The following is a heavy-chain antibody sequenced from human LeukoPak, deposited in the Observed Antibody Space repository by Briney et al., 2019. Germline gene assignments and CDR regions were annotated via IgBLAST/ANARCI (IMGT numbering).Heavy chain of an antibody. CDR2: ISASTSTI. D-gene: IGHD6-13*01. J-gene: IGHJ6*02. Sequence: GGSLRLSCAASGFTFSNYWMSWVRQAPGKGLEWVSYISASTSTIYYADSVKGRFTISRDNSKNTLYLQMNSLRAEDTAVYYCARGRAAAANIYYYYGMDVWGQGTTVTVSS. CDR1: GFTFSNYW. V-gene: IGHV3-48*01. CDR3: ARGRAAAANIYYYYGMDV.